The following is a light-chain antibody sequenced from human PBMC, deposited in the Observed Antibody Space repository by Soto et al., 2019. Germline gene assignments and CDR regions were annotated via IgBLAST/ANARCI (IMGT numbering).Light chain of an antibody. CDR2: AAS. CDR1: QSIITY. Sequence: DIQMTQSPSSLSASVGDRVTITCRANQSIITYLNWYQQKPGKAPVLLIYAASSLQSGVPSRFSGSGSGTDFTLTISSLQHEDFATYYCQHSYTITCGQGTVLEIK. J-gene: IGKJ5*01. V-gene: IGKV1-39*01. CDR3: QHSYTIT.